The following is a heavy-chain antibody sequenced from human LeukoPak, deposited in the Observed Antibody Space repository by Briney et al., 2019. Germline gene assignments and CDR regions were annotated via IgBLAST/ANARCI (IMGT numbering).Heavy chain of an antibody. Sequence: SETLSLTCAVYGGSFSGYYWSWIRQPPGKGLEWIGEINHSGSTNYNPSLKSRVTISVDTSKNQFSLKLSSVTAADTAVYYCARGPSLDYWGQGTLVTVTS. J-gene: IGHJ4*02. CDR1: GGSFSGYY. V-gene: IGHV4-34*01. CDR2: INHSGST. CDR3: ARGPSLDY.